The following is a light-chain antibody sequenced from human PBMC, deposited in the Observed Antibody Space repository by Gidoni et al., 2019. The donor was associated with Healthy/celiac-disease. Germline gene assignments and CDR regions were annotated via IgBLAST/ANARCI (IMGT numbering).Light chain of an antibody. Sequence: SSELTQDPAVSVALGQTVRITCQGDSLRSYYASWYQQKPGQAPVLVIYGKNNRPSGTPDRFSSSSSGNTASWTITGAQAEDEADYYCNSRDSSGNHEVFGGGTKLTVL. CDR3: NSRDSSGNHEV. CDR2: GKN. J-gene: IGLJ2*01. CDR1: SLRSYY. V-gene: IGLV3-19*01.